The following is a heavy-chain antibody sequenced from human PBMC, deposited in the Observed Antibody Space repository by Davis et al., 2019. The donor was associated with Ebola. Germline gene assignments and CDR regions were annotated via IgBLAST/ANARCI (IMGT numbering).Heavy chain of an antibody. CDR1: GYSFSNYW. D-gene: IGHD2-2*01. Sequence: GESLKISCKGSGYSFSNYWISWVRQMPGKGLEWMGIIYPGDSDTRYSPSFQGQVTLSVDKSIRTAYLHWNSLKASDAATYYCARQGTTSWDSWGQGTLVTVSS. J-gene: IGHJ4*02. CDR2: IYPGDSDT. CDR3: ARQGTTSWDS. V-gene: IGHV5-51*01.